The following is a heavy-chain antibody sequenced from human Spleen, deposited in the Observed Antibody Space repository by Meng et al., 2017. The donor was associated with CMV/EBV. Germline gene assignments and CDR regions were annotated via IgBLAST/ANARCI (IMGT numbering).Heavy chain of an antibody. J-gene: IGHJ3*02. CDR2: INPNTGGT. V-gene: IGHV1-2*02. CDR1: GYTFIGYY. D-gene: IGHD3-10*01. Sequence: ASVKVSCKASGYTFIGYYIHWVRQAPGQGLEWMGWINPNTGGTNYAQKFQGRVTMTRDTSITTAYMELSRLRSDDTAVYYCATSRGLGAFDIWGQGTRVTVSS. CDR3: ATSRGLGAFDI.